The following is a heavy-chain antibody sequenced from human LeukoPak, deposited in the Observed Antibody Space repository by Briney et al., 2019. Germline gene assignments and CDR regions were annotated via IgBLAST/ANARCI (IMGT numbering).Heavy chain of an antibody. V-gene: IGHV5-51*01. J-gene: IGHJ5*02. Sequence: GESLKISCKGSGYSFTSYWIGGVRQMPGKGMEWMGIIYPGDSDTRYGPSFQGQVTISADKSISTAYLQWSSLKASDTAMYYCARVGDIVVVPAATESNWFDPWGQGTLVTVSS. D-gene: IGHD2-2*01. CDR1: GYSFTSYW. CDR3: ARVGDIVVVPAATESNWFDP. CDR2: IYPGDSDT.